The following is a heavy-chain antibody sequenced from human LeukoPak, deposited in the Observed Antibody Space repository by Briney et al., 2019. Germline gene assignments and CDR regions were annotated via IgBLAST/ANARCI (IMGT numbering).Heavy chain of an antibody. CDR3: AHSPGILTGYYFDYFDY. D-gene: IGHD3-9*01. CDR1: GFSLSTSGVG. J-gene: IGHJ4*02. Sequence: ESGPTLVNPTQTLTLTCTFSGFSLSTSGVGVGRIRQPPGKALEWLALIYWDDDKRYSPSLKSRLTITKDTSKNRVVLTMTNMDPVDTATYYCAHSPGILTGYYFDYFDYWGQGTLATVSS. CDR2: IYWDDDK. V-gene: IGHV2-5*02.